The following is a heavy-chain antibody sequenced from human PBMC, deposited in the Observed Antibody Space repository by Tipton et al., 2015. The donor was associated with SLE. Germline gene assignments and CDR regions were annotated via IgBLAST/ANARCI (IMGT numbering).Heavy chain of an antibody. CDR1: GYSFTSYW. D-gene: IGHD3-22*01. CDR3: ASRQYYYDSSGYYPSAFDI. CDR2: IYPGDSDT. J-gene: IGHJ3*02. Sequence: QSGPEVKKPGESLKISCKGSGYSFTSYWIGWVRQMPGKGLEWMGIIYPGDSDTRYSPSFQGQVTISADKSISTAYLQWSSLKASDTAMYYCASRQYYYDSSGYYPSAFDIWGQGTMVTVSS. V-gene: IGHV5-51*01.